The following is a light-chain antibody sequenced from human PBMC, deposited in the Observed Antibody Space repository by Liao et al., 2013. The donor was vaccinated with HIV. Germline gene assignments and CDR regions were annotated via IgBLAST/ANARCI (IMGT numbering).Light chain of an antibody. Sequence: SYELTQPPSVSVSPGQTASITCSGDKLGDKYACWYQQKPGQSPVLVIYKDTKRPSGIPERFSGSNSGNTATLTISGTQAMDEADYYCQAWDSSTWVFG. CDR1: KLGDKY. J-gene: IGLJ3*02. V-gene: IGLV3-1*01. CDR3: QAWDSSTWV. CDR2: KDT.